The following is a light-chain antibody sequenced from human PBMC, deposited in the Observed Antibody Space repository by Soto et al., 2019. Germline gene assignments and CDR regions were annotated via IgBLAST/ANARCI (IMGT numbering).Light chain of an antibody. J-gene: IGLJ2*01. CDR3: SSYAGSSVV. Sequence: QSALTQPPSASGSARQSVTISCTGTSSDVGSYNLVSWHQQHPGKAPKVMIYGVSQRPSGVPDRFSGSKSGNTASLTVSGLQAEDEADYYCSSYAGSSVVFGAGTKLTVL. CDR2: GVS. V-gene: IGLV2-8*01. CDR1: SSDVGSYNL.